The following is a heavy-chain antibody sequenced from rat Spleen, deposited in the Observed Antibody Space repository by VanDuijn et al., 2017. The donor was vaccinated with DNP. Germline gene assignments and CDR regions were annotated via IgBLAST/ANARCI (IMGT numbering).Heavy chain of an antibody. CDR1: GFSLTSYN. D-gene: IGHD1-7*01. J-gene: IGHJ4*01. CDR2: IWTGGST. CDR3: TRESWGYVMDA. Sequence: QVQMKETGPGLVQTTQTLSVTCTVSGFSLTSYNVHWVRQPTGKGLEWMGVIWTGGSTDYNSALKSRLSINRDTSKSQVFLKMNSLQTDDTAIYYCTRESWGYVMDAWGQGASVTVSS. V-gene: IGHV2-30*01.